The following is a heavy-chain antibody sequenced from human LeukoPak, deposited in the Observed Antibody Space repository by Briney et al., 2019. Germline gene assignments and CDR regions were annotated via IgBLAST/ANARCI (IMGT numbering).Heavy chain of an antibody. V-gene: IGHV4-4*07. D-gene: IGHD6-13*01. J-gene: IGHJ6*02. Sequence: SETLSLTCTVSGGSISSYYWSWIRQPAGKGLEWIGRIYTSGSTNYNPSLKSRVTMSVDTSKNQFSLKLSSVTAADTAVYYCARAEQQLLKTNYYYYGMDVWGQGTTVTVSS. CDR3: ARAEQQLLKTNYYYYGMDV. CDR1: GGSISSYY. CDR2: IYTSGST.